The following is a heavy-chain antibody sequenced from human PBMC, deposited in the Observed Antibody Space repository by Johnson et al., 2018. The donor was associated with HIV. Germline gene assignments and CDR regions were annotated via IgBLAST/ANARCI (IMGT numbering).Heavy chain of an antibody. CDR3: TSSSSYIVDAFDI. D-gene: IGHD6-6*01. CDR2: IYSGGNT. V-gene: IGHV3-53*01. Sequence: DVQLVESGGGLIQPGGSLRLSCAASGFTVSSIYMNWVRQAPGKGLAWVSVIYSGGNTYYADSVQGQFTISRDNSTNSLYLQMNSLRAEDTDVYYRTSSSSYIVDAFDIWGQGTMVTVSS. J-gene: IGHJ3*02. CDR1: GFTVSSIY.